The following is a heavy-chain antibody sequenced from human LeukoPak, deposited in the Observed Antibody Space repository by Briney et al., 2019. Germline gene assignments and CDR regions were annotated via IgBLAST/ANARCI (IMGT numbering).Heavy chain of an antibody. D-gene: IGHD2-21*02. CDR3: ARAPYCGGDCHPFSEYIQH. CDR2: ISSSSSYI. Sequence: KPGGSLRLSCAASGFTFSSYEMNWVRQAPGKGLEWVSSISSSSSYIYYADSVKGRFTISRDNAKNSLYLQMNSLRAEDTAVYYCARAPYCGGDCHPFSEYIQHWGQGTLVTVSS. V-gene: IGHV3-21*01. CDR1: GFTFSSYE. J-gene: IGHJ1*01.